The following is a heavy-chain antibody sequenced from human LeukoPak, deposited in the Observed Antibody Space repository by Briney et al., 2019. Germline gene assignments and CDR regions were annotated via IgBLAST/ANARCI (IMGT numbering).Heavy chain of an antibody. CDR3: AREGSSIAARHAFDI. CDR2: IIPIFGTA. Sequence: SVKVSCKASGGTFSSYAISWVRQAPGQGLEWMGGIIPIFGTANYAQKFQGRVTITADESTSTAYMELSSLRSEDRAVYYCAREGSSIAARHAFDIWGQGTMVTVSS. CDR1: GGTFSSYA. V-gene: IGHV1-69*13. D-gene: IGHD6-6*01. J-gene: IGHJ3*02.